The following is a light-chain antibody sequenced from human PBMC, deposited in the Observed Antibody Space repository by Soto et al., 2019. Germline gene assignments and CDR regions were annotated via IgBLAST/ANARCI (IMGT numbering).Light chain of an antibody. V-gene: IGLV2-14*01. Sequence: QSVLTQPASVSGSPGQSITISCTGTSSDVGGYNYVSWYQQDPGKAPKLMIYEVGNRPSGVSNRFSGSKSGNTASLTISGLQAEDEADYYCSSYTSSSTVVFGGGTKLTVL. CDR1: SSDVGGYNY. J-gene: IGLJ2*01. CDR3: SSYTSSSTVV. CDR2: EVG.